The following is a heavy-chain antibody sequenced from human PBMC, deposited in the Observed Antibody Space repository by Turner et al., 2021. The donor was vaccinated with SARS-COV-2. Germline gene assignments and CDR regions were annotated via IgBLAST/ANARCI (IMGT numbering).Heavy chain of an antibody. Sequence: QVQLQESGPGLVKPSETLSLTCTVSGGSISSYYWSWIRQPPGKGLEWIGYIYYSGSTNYNPSLETRVTLSVDTSKNQFSLRLSSVTAADTAVYFCARAVAVASYYYYGLDVWGQGTPVTVSS. CDR2: IYYSGST. J-gene: IGHJ6*02. D-gene: IGHD6-19*01. CDR1: GGSISSYY. CDR3: ARAVAVASYYYYGLDV. V-gene: IGHV4-59*12.